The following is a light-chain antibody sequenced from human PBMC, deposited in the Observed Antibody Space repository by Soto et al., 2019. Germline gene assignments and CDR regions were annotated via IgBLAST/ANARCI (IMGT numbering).Light chain of an antibody. CDR2: GAS. J-gene: IGKJ2*01. Sequence: EIVLTQSPGTLSLSPGERATLSCRASKSVSSSYLAWYQQKPGQAPRLLIYGASSRATGIPDRFSGSGSGTDFTLTISSLEPEDFAVYYCQQYGSSPVTFGQGTKLEIK. CDR3: QQYGSSPVT. CDR1: KSVSSSY. V-gene: IGKV3-20*01.